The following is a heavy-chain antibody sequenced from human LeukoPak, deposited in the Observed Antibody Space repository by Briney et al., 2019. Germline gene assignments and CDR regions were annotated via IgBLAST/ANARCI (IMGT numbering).Heavy chain of an antibody. D-gene: IGHD6-13*01. V-gene: IGHV3-7*01. CDR2: IKQDGSEK. Sequence: PGGSLRLSCAASGFTFSSYWMSWVRQAPGKGLERVANIKQDGSEKYYVDSVKGRFTISRDNAKNSLYLQMNSLRAEDTAVYYWARGAAAGLFDYWGQGTLVTVSS. J-gene: IGHJ4*02. CDR3: ARGAAAGLFDY. CDR1: GFTFSSYW.